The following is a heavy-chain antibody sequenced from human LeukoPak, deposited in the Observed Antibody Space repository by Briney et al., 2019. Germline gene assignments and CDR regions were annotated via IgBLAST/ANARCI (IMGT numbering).Heavy chain of an antibody. Sequence: PGGSLRLSCAASGFTFSSYEMNWVRQAPGKGLEWVSYISSSGSTIYYADSVKGRFTISRDNAKNSLYLQMNSLRAEDTAVYYCARDSIGYCSGGSCYSGPYYYYYMDVWGKGTTVTVSS. D-gene: IGHD2-15*01. CDR2: ISSSGSTI. CDR1: GFTFSSYE. J-gene: IGHJ6*03. V-gene: IGHV3-48*03. CDR3: ARDSIGYCSGGSCYSGPYYYYYMDV.